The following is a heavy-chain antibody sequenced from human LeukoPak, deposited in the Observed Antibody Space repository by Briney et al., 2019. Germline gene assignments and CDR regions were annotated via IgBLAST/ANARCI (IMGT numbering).Heavy chain of an antibody. J-gene: IGHJ3*02. V-gene: IGHV4-4*02. CDR2: IYHSGST. CDR3: ARHTRSGYSGYENAFDI. CDR1: GGSISSSNW. D-gene: IGHD5-12*01. Sequence: SGTLSLTCAVSGGSISSSNWRSWVRQPPGKGLEWIGEIYHSGSTNYNPSLKSRVTISVDKSKNQFSLKLSSVTAADTAVYYCARHTRSGYSGYENAFDIWGQGTMITVSP.